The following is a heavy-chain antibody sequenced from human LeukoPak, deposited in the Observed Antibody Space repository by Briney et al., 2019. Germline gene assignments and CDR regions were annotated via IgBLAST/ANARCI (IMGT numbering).Heavy chain of an antibody. D-gene: IGHD6-19*01. V-gene: IGHV1-18*01. CDR3: ARDRGITDRQWLEVGFYYFDY. J-gene: IGHJ4*02. Sequence: GASVKVSCKASGYTFTSYAMNWVRQAPGQGLEWMGWISAYNGNTNYAQKLQGRVTMTTDTSTSTAYMELRSLRSDDTAVYYCARDRGITDRQWLEVGFYYFDYWGQGTLVTVSS. CDR2: ISAYNGNT. CDR1: GYTFTSYA.